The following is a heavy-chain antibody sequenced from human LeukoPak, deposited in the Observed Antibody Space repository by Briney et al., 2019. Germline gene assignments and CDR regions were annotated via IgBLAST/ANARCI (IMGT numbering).Heavy chain of an antibody. Sequence: GGSLRLSCAVSGFMVSSDFMGWVRQAPGQGLEWVSAIHSGGTTLYAASVKGRFIISRDNAKNTLYLQMRSLRADDTAVYYCATSRGAAWGQGTTVTVSS. CDR2: IHSGGTT. CDR1: GFMVSSDF. V-gene: IGHV3-53*01. CDR3: ATSRGAA. J-gene: IGHJ6*02.